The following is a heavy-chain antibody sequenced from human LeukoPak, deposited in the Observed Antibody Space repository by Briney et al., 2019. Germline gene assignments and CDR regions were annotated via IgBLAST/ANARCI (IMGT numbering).Heavy chain of an antibody. Sequence: GGSLRLSCAASGFIFSYHDMHWARQAPGKGLEFVSSIGAAGAHTFYADSVKGRFTTSRDNFQSTLYLQMDGLRPEDSAVYYCARELGGTKTGGFDIWGQGTVVTVSS. CDR3: ARELGGTKTGGFDI. J-gene: IGHJ3*02. V-gene: IGHV3-64*02. CDR2: IGAAGAHT. CDR1: GFIFSYHD. D-gene: IGHD1-14*01.